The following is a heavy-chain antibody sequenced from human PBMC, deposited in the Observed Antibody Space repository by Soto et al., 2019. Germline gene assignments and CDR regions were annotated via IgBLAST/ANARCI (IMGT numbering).Heavy chain of an antibody. Sequence: SETLSLTCTVSGGSVSSGAYYWSWIRQRPGEGLEWIGYICYSGNTYYNPSLKSRVTISVDTSKNQFSLNLSSVTAADTAVYYCARAGRNERSPYSGGCYYFDSWGQGTLVTVS. D-gene: IGHD6-25*01. CDR1: GGSVSSGAYY. CDR2: ICYSGNT. J-gene: IGHJ4*02. V-gene: IGHV4-31*03. CDR3: ARAGRNERSPYSGGCYYFDS.